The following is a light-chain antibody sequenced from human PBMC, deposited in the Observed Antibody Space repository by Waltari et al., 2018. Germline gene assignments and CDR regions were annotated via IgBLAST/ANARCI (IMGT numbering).Light chain of an antibody. V-gene: IGLV7-46*01. Sequence: QAVVTQEPSLTVSPGGTVTLTGGPSPGAARTGLYPYWFQQKPGQAPRTLIYDTSKKHSWTPARFSGSLLGGKAALTLSGAQPEDEADYYCLLSYSGTYVFGTGTKVTVL. J-gene: IGLJ1*01. CDR2: DTS. CDR1: PGAARTGLY. CDR3: LLSYSGTYV.